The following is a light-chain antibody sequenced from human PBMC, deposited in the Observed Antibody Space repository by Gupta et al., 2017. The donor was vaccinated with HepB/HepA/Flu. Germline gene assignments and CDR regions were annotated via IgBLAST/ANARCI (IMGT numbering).Light chain of an antibody. V-gene: IGKV4-1*01. CDR1: QSVLYSSNNKNY. CDR3: QQYYTSPYT. Sequence: DIVMTQSPDSLAVSLGERATINCKSSQSVLYSSNNKNYLAWYQQKPGQPPKVIIYWASTRESWVPDRFSGSGSEIDFTLTISSLQSEDVAVYYCQQYYTSPYTFGQGTKLEIK. J-gene: IGKJ2*01. CDR2: WAS.